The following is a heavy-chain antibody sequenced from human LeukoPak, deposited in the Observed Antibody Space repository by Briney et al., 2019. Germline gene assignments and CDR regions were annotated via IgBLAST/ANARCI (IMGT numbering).Heavy chain of an antibody. V-gene: IGHV3-21*01. D-gene: IGHD3-3*01. J-gene: IGHJ6*03. CDR2: ISSSSSYI. Sequence: GGSLRLSCAASGFTFSSYSMNWVCQAPGKGLEWVSSISSSSSYIYYADSVKGRFTISRDNAKNSLYLQMNSLRAEDTAVYYCATLSDYDFWSGLLYYYYYMDVWGKGTTVTVSS. CDR3: ATLSDYDFWSGLLYYYYYMDV. CDR1: GFTFSSYS.